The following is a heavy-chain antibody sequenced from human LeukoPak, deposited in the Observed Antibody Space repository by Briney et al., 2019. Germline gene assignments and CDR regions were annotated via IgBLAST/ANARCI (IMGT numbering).Heavy chain of an antibody. CDR1: GYTFTGYY. V-gene: IGHV1-2*02. CDR2: INPNSGGT. CDR3: ARSGYYYDSSGYYYDAFDI. Sequence: ASVKVSCKASGYTFTGYYMHGVRQAPGQGVEWMGWINPNSGGTNYAQKLQGRVTMTRDTSISTAYMELSRLRSDDTAVYYCARSGYYYDSSGYYYDAFDIWGQGTMVTVSS. J-gene: IGHJ3*02. D-gene: IGHD3-22*01.